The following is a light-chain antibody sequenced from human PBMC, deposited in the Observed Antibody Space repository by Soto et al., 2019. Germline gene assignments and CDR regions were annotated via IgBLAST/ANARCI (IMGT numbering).Light chain of an antibody. CDR1: QSVSSSY. V-gene: IGKV3D-20*02. J-gene: IGKJ5*01. CDR3: QQRSKWPIT. Sequence: EIVLTQSPGTLSLSPGEIATLSFRASQSVSSSYLAWYQQKPGQAPRLLIYDASNRATGIPARFSGSGSGTDFTLTISSLEPEDFAVYYCQQRSKWPITFGQGTRLEIK. CDR2: DAS.